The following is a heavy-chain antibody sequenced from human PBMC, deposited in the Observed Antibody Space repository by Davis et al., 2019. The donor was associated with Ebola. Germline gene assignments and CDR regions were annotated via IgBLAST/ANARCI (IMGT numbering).Heavy chain of an antibody. J-gene: IGHJ4*02. CDR1: GFTFRNYA. V-gene: IGHV3-30*04. CDR2: VSHSEREK. D-gene: IGHD3-3*01. Sequence: GESLKISCAASGFTFRNYAMHWVRQAPGKGLEWVVVVSHSEREKFYADSVKGRFTISRDNSENTLYLQMNSLTADDTAVYYCARAVFHEVLDYWGQGTPVTVSS. CDR3: ARAVFHEVLDY.